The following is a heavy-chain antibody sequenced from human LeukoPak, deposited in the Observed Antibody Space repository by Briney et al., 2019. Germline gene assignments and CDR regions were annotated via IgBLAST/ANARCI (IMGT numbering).Heavy chain of an antibody. CDR2: IFSNDEK. CDR3: ARIEWFRINHDAFDM. CDR1: GFSLSTSGVG. Sequence: SGPTLVKPTQTLTLTCTFSGFSLSTSGVGVGWIRQPPGKALEWLAHIFSNDEKSYSTSLKSRLTISKDTSKSQVVLTMTNIDPVDTATYYCARIEWFRINHDAFDMWGQGTMVTVSS. V-gene: IGHV2-26*01. D-gene: IGHD3-3*01. J-gene: IGHJ3*02.